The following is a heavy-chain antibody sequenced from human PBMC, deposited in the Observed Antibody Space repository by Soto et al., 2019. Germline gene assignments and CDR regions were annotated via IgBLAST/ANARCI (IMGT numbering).Heavy chain of an antibody. J-gene: IGHJ6*02. Sequence: PSETLSLTCAVYGGSFSGYYWSWIRQPPGKGLEWIGEINHSGSTNYNPSLKSRVTISVDTSKNQFSLKLSSVTAADTAVYYCARRGSCSSTSCLHKTYYYYYYCMDVWAQGTTVTVSS. CDR2: INHSGST. D-gene: IGHD2-2*01. CDR3: ARRGSCSSTSCLHKTYYYYYYCMDV. CDR1: GGSFSGYY. V-gene: IGHV4-34*01.